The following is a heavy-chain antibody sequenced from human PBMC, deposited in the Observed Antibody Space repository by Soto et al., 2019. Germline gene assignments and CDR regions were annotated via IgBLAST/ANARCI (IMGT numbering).Heavy chain of an antibody. J-gene: IGHJ5*02. CDR1: GDSVSSYSVT. Sequence: QVQLQQSGPGLVLPSQTLSLSCAISGDSVSSYSVTWNWIRQSPSRGLEWLGRTYYNSKWNIEYAPXVXSXXAITPDTSKNRFSLHLNSVTPEDTAVYFCARATHGAHWFDPWGQGTLVTVSS. V-gene: IGHV6-1*01. CDR3: ARATHGAHWFDP. CDR2: TYYNSKWNI. D-gene: IGHD2-8*01.